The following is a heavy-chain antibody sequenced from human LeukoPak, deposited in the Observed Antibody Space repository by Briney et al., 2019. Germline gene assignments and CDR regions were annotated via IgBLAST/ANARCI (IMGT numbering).Heavy chain of an antibody. CDR3: ARGMGYFDSSGYCHDYGMDV. V-gene: IGHV4-39*07. Sequence: SETLSLTCTVSGGSISSSSYYWGWIRQPPGKGLEWIGSIYYSGSTYYNPSLKSRVTISVDTSKNQFSLKLSSVTAADTAVYYCARGMGYFDSSGYCHDYGMDVWGQGTTVTVSS. J-gene: IGHJ6*02. CDR1: GGSISSSSYY. CDR2: IYYSGST. D-gene: IGHD3-22*01.